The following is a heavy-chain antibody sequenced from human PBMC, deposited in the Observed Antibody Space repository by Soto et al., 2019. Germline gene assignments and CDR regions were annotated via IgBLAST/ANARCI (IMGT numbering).Heavy chain of an antibody. Sequence: GGSLRLSCAASGFTFSGYGMLWVRQAPGKGLEWVAVISYDGSNKYYADSVKGRFTISRDNSKNTLYLQMNSLRAEDTAVYYCAKDVVVGATTGLGDYYYYYGMDVWGQGTTVTVSS. D-gene: IGHD1-26*01. V-gene: IGHV3-30*18. J-gene: IGHJ6*02. CDR3: AKDVVVGATTGLGDYYYYYGMDV. CDR1: GFTFSGYG. CDR2: ISYDGSNK.